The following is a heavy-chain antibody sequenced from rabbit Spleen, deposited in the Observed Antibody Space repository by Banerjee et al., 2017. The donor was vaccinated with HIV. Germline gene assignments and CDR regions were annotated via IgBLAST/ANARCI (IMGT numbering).Heavy chain of an antibody. CDR3: ARGSATMTMVIIGFYLNL. V-gene: IGHV1S40*01. CDR2: IYGGDGST. D-gene: IGHD2-1*01. J-gene: IGHJ4*01. Sequence: QSLEESGGDLVKPGASLTLTCTASGFSFSSNYYMCWVRQAPGKGLECIACIYGGDGSTYYASWAKGRFTISKTSSTTVTLQMTSLTAADTATYFCARGSATMTMVIIGFYLNLWGQGTLVTVS. CDR1: GFSFSSNYY.